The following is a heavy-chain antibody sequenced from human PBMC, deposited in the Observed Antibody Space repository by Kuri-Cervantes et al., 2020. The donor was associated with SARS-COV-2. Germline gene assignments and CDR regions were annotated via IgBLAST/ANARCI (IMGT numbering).Heavy chain of an antibody. CDR3: AKDLGGYAGY. CDR2: ISYDGSNK. Sequence: GESLKISCAASGFTFSSYGMHWVRQAPGKGLEWVAVISYDGSNKYYADSVKGRFTISRDNSKNTLYLQMNSLRAEDTAVYYCAKDLGGYAGYWGQGTLVTVSS. V-gene: IGHV3-30*18. CDR1: GFTFSSYG. D-gene: IGHD3-16*01. J-gene: IGHJ4*02.